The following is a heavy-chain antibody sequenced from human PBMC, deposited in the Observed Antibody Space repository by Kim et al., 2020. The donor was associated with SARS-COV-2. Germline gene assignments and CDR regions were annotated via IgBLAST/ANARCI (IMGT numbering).Heavy chain of an antibody. D-gene: IGHD6-13*01. Sequence: VKGTFTISRDDSKNTLYLQMNSLKTEDTAVYYCTHIAAAGIYYYYYGMDVWGQGTTVTVSS. J-gene: IGHJ6*02. V-gene: IGHV3-15*01. CDR3: THIAAAGIYYYYYGMDV.